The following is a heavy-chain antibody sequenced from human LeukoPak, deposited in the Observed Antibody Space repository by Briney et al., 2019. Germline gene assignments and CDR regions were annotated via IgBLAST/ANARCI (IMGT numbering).Heavy chain of an antibody. D-gene: IGHD6-13*01. Sequence: PSETLSLTCAVYGGSFSGYYWSWIRQPPGKGLEWIGEINHSGSTNYNPSLKSRVTISVDTSKNQFSLKRSSVTAADTAVYYCAVGHSSSCNYWGQGTLVTVSS. J-gene: IGHJ4*02. CDR3: AVGHSSSCNY. CDR2: INHSGST. V-gene: IGHV4-34*01. CDR1: GGSFSGYY.